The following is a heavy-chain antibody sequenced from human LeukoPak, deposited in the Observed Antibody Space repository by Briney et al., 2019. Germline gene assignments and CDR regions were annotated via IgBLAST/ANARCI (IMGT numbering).Heavy chain of an antibody. Sequence: SETLSLTCTVSGGSIGSGSYYWGGIRQPPGKGLVGIGSIYYTGSTYSNPSLKSRVTISVDTSKNRFSLKLSSVTAADTAVYYCARGGQWLAPTFDYWGQGTLVTVSS. D-gene: IGHD6-19*01. CDR1: GGSIGSGSYY. CDR3: ARGGQWLAPTFDY. V-gene: IGHV4-39*07. J-gene: IGHJ4*02. CDR2: IYYTGST.